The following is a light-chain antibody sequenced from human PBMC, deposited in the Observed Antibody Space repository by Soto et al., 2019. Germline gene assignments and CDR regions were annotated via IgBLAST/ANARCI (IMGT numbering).Light chain of an antibody. Sequence: DIVMTQSPDSLAVSLGERATINCKSSQTVFYSSNNKNDLAWYQQKPRQPPKLLIYWASTRESGVPDRFSGSGSGTDFTLTISSLQAEXVXVYXXXQYYXTPXXXGXGTKVEIK. CDR1: QTVFYSSNNKND. V-gene: IGKV4-1*01. CDR2: WAS. J-gene: IGKJ1*01. CDR3: XQYYXTPXX.